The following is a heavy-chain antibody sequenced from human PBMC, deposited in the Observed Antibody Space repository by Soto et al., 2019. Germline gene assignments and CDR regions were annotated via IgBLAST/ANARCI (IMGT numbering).Heavy chain of an antibody. CDR2: IYPGDSDT. V-gene: IGHV5-51*01. CDR3: ARFVSGYCSGGSCSGGYFDY. CDR1: GYSFTSYW. J-gene: IGHJ4*02. D-gene: IGHD2-15*01. Sequence: GETLKISCKGSGYSFTSYWIGWVRQMPGKGLEWMGIIYPGDSDTRYSPSFQGQVTISADKSISTAYLQWSSLKASDTAMYYCARFVSGYCSGGSCSGGYFDYWGQGTLVTVSS.